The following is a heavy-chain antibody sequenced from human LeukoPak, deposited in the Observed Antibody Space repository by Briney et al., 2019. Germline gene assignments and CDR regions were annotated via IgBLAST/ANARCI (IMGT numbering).Heavy chain of an antibody. CDR3: AADLVDCTNGVCYSFDY. D-gene: IGHD2-8*01. CDR1: GFTFTSSA. CDR2: IVVGSGNT. Sequence: AASVKVSCKASGFTFTSSAMQWVRQARGQRLEWIGWIVVGSGNTNYAQKFQERVTITRDMSTGTAYMELSSLRSEDTAVYYCAADLVDCTNGVCYSFDYWGQGTLVTVSS. V-gene: IGHV1-58*02. J-gene: IGHJ4*02.